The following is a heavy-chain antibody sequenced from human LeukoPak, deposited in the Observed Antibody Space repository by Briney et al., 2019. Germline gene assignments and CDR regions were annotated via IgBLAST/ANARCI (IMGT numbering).Heavy chain of an antibody. Sequence: GASVKVSCTVSGYTLTVLSMHWERQAPGKALEWMGDFDREDGETIYAQKLQGRVTMTEDTSTDTAYMELSRLRSEDTAVYYCACCSSTSCPTGDWYCDLWGRGTLVTVSS. CDR1: GYTLTVLS. CDR3: ACCSSTSCPTGDWYCDL. CDR2: FDREDGET. J-gene: IGHJ2*01. V-gene: IGHV1-24*01. D-gene: IGHD2-2*01.